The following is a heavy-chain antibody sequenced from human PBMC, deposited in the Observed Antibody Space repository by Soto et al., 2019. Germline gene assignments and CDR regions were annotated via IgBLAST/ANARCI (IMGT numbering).Heavy chain of an antibody. CDR3: AKASAVITSRFFDY. CDR2: VSYHGTDK. CDR1: GFTFSTYG. D-gene: IGHD3-16*02. J-gene: IGHJ4*01. Sequence: GGSLRLSCAASGFTFSTYGMIWVRQAPGKGLEWVAVVSYHGTDKFYADSLKARFTISRDNSKNTLYLQMNNLRTEDSAVYYCAKASAVITSRFFDYWGHGTLVTVSS. V-gene: IGHV3-30*18.